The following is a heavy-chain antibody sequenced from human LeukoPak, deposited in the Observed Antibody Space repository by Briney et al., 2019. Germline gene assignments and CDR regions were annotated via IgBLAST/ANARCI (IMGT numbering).Heavy chain of an antibody. Sequence: LGESLKISCKGSGYSFTSYWIGWVRQMPGKGLEWMGLIYPGDSDSRYSPSFQGQVTISADKSISTAYLQWSSLKASDTAIYYCARQVAGYFDYWGQGTLVTVSS. CDR1: GYSFTSYW. CDR2: IYPGDSDS. V-gene: IGHV5-51*01. D-gene: IGHD6-19*01. J-gene: IGHJ4*02. CDR3: ARQVAGYFDY.